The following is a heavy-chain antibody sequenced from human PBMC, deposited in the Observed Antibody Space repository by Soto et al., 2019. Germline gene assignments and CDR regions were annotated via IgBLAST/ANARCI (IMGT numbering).Heavy chain of an antibody. CDR3: AREGSYKNYYYYGMDV. D-gene: IGHD2-15*01. V-gene: IGHV4-59*01. Sequence: SETLSLTCTVSGGSISSYYWSWIRQPPGKGLEWIGYIYYSGSTNYNPSLKSRDTISVDTSKNQFSLKLSSVTAADTAVYYCAREGSYKNYYYYGMDVWGQGTTVTVSS. CDR2: IYYSGST. J-gene: IGHJ6*02. CDR1: GGSISSYY.